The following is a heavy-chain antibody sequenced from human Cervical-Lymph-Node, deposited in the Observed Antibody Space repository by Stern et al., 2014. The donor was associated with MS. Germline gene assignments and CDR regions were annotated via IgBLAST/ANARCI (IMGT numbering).Heavy chain of an antibody. CDR1: GYSFATYW. D-gene: IGHD5-18*01. Sequence: EVQLVESGAEVKKPGESLKISCKGSGYSFATYWIGWVRQMPGKGLGWMGIIYPGDSDTRSRPSFQGQVTISADKSISTAYLHWSSLKASDTAMYYCARPGDDTAKYGLDVWGQGTTVTVSS. J-gene: IGHJ6*02. CDR2: IYPGDSDT. CDR3: ARPGDDTAKYGLDV. V-gene: IGHV5-51*03.